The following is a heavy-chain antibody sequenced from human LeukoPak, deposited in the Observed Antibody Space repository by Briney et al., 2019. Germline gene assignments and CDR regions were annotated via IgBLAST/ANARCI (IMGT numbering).Heavy chain of an antibody. CDR1: GFTFSSYA. J-gene: IGHJ4*02. D-gene: IGHD6-6*01. Sequence: GGSLRLSCAASGFTFSSYAMSWVRQAPGKGLEWVSAISGSGGSTYYADSVKGRFTISRDNSKNSLYLQMNSLRAEDTAVYYCARDWIAARPGGGDYWGQGTLVTVSS. V-gene: IGHV3-23*01. CDR2: ISGSGGST. CDR3: ARDWIAARPGGGDY.